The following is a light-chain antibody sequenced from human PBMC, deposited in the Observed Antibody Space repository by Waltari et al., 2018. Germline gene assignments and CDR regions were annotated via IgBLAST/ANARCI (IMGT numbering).Light chain of an antibody. CDR3: QTGGHGTWV. Sequence: QLVLTQSPSASASLGASIKLTCTLSSGHSSNIIAWLQQQPERGPRYLMKVNSDGTHSKGDDIPDRFSGSSSGAERYLTISSRQSEDEADYDGQTGGHGTWVFGGGTKVTVL. J-gene: IGLJ3*02. CDR1: SGHSSNI. CDR2: VNSDGTH. V-gene: IGLV4-69*01.